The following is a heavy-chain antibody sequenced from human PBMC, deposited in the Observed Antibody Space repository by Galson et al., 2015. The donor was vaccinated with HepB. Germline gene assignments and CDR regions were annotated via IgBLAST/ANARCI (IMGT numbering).Heavy chain of an antibody. CDR1: GYTFTSYY. V-gene: IGHV1-46*01. D-gene: IGHD3-3*01. CDR2: INPSGGST. CDR3: ARGADGRFLEWFNRRNYYYYGIDV. J-gene: IGHJ6*02. Sequence: SVKVSCKASGYTFTSYYMHWVRQAPGQGLEWMGIINPSGGSTSYAQKFQGRVTMTRDTSTSTVYMELSSLRSEDTAVYYCARGADGRFLEWFNRRNYYYYGIDVWGQGTTVTVSS.